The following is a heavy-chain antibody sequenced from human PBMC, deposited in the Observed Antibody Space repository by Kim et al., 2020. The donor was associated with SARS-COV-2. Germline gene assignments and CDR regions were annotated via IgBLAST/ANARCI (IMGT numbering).Heavy chain of an antibody. CDR3: ARAPYSSENWFDP. J-gene: IGHJ5*02. CDR2: INHSGST. V-gene: IGHV4-34*01. Sequence: SETLSLTCAVYGGSFSGYYWSWIRQPPGKGLEWIGEINHSGSTNYNPSLKSRVTISVDTSKNQFSLKLSSVTAADTAVYYCARAPYSSENWFDPWGQGTLVTVSS. D-gene: IGHD6-25*01. CDR1: GGSFSGYY.